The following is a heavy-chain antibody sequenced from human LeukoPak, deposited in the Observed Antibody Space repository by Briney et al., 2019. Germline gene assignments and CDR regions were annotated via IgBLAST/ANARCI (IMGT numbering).Heavy chain of an antibody. J-gene: IGHJ4*02. CDR2: ISSSSSYI. CDR3: AREWAGHPGGLSLYGGCLDY. Sequence: GGSLRLSCAASGFTFSSYSMNWVRQAPGKGLEWVSSISSSSSYIYYADSVKGRFTISRDNAKNSLYLQMNSLRAEDTAVYYCAREWAGHPGGLSLYGGCLDYWGQGTLVTVSS. V-gene: IGHV3-21*01. CDR1: GFTFSSYS. D-gene: IGHD3-16*02.